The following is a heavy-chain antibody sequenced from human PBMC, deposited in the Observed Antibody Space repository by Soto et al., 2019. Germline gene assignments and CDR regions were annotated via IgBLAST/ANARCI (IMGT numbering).Heavy chain of an antibody. CDR2: INWNSGSI. CDR3: VKDESINWYSGHFRH. V-gene: IGHV3-9*01. D-gene: IGHD6-13*01. J-gene: IGHJ1*01. Sequence: EVQLVESGGGLVQPGRSLRLSCAASGFTFDDYARHWVRQVPGKGLEWVSGINWNSGSIGYADSVKGRFAISRDNAKNSLHLQMPSLRAEDTAFYFCVKDESINWYSGHFRHWGQGTLVTVSS. CDR1: GFTFDDYA.